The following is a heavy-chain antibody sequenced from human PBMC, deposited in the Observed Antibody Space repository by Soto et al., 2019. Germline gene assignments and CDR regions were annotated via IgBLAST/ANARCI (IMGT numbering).Heavy chain of an antibody. D-gene: IGHD1-26*01. CDR3: AREGGVGATTGWD. CDR2: IIPIFGTA. Sequence: QVQLVQSGAEVKKPGSSVKVSCKASGGTFSSYAISWVRQAPGQGLEWMGGIIPIFGTANYAQKFQGRVTITPNISTSTAYMELGSRRSGDRAVYYWAREGGVGATTGWDWGQGTLVTVSS. V-gene: IGHV1-69*06. J-gene: IGHJ4*02. CDR1: GGTFSSYA.